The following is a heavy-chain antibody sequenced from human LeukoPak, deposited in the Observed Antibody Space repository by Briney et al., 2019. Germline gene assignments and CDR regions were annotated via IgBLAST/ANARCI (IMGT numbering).Heavy chain of an antibody. J-gene: IGHJ5*02. CDR3: ARAFIARITIFGVVIIENWFDP. CDR1: GGSFSGYY. CDR2: INHSGST. V-gene: IGHV4-34*01. Sequence: PSETLSLTCAVYGGSFSGYYWSWIRQPPGKGLEWIGEINHSGSTNYNPSLKSRVTISVDTSKNQFSLKQSSVTAADTAVYYCARAFIARITIFGVVIIENWFDPWGQGTLVTVSS. D-gene: IGHD3-3*01.